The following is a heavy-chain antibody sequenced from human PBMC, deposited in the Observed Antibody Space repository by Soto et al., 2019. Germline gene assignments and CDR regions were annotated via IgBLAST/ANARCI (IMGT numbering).Heavy chain of an antibody. CDR3: VREEIDAVARIRWFDH. J-gene: IGHJ5*02. Sequence: GGSLTLSCAASGFTFSTHSMHWVRQPQGKGRVWVSRISGVGPRTKYTNSVKGRFTTARDNAKNTLFLQIRSLRVADPAVYDFVREEIDAVARIRWFDHWGQGTLVTVSS. V-gene: IGHV3-74*03. CDR1: GFTFSTHS. CDR2: ISGVGPRT. D-gene: IGHD2-15*01.